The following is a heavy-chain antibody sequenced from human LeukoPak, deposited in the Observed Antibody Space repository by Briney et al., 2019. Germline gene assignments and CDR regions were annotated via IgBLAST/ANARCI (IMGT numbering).Heavy chain of an antibody. CDR1: GGSFSGYY. D-gene: IGHD3-22*01. CDR3: ARARAHLKYYYDSSGYYYFDY. J-gene: IGHJ4*02. V-gene: IGHV4-34*01. CDR2: INHSGST. Sequence: SETLSLTCAVYGGSFSGYYWSWLRQPPGKGLEWFGEINHSGSTNYNPSLKSRVTISVDTSKNQFSLKLSSVTAADTAVYYCARARAHLKYYYDSSGYYYFDYWGQGTLVTVSS.